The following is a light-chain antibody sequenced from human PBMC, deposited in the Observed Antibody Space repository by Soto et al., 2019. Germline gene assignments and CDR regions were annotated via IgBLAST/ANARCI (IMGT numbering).Light chain of an antibody. J-gene: IGLJ1*01. CDR1: GGDVGGYKF. Sequence: QSVLTQPASVSGFLGQSITTYCTGTGGDVGGYKFVSWYQQHPGKAPKLMIYEVSNRPSGVSSRFSGSKSGNTASQTISGLQAEDEADYFCGSYTGNIYVFGNGTKLTVL. V-gene: IGLV2-14*01. CDR3: GSYTGNIYV. CDR2: EVS.